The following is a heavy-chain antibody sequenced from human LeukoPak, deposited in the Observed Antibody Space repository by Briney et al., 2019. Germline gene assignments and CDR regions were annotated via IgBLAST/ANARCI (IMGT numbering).Heavy chain of an antibody. CDR2: INPNSGGT. V-gene: IGHV1-2*02. CDR3: ARDSARDYYYYYMDV. Sequence: GASVKVSCKASGYTFTGYYMHWVRQAPGQGLEWMGWINPNSGGTNYAQKFQGRVTMTRDTSISTAYMELSRLRSDDTAVYYCARDSARDYYYYYMDVWGKGTTVTVSS. CDR1: GYTFTGYY. J-gene: IGHJ6*03.